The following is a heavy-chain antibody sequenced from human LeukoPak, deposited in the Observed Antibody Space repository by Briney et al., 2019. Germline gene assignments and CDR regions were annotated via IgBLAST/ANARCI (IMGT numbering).Heavy chain of an antibody. J-gene: IGHJ4*02. V-gene: IGHV1-18*01. Sequence: ASVNVSCKASGYTFTSYGISWVRQAPGQGLEWMGWISAYNGNTNYVQRLQGRVTMTTDTSTSTAYMELRSLRSDDTAVYYCARDWDRPTADPSDYWGQGTLVTVSS. CDR3: ARDWDRPTADPSDY. CDR2: ISAYNGNT. D-gene: IGHD4-17*01. CDR1: GYTFTSYG.